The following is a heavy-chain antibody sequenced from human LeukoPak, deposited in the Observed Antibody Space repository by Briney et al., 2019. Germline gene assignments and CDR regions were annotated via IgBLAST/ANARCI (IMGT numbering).Heavy chain of an antibody. Sequence: GESLKISCKGSGYSFTSYWISWVRQMPGKGLEWMGRIDPTDSYTDYSPSFQGHVTISVDKSISTAYLQWNSLKDSDTAMYYCARRRSRITMVRGVNEWFDPWGQGTLVTVSS. D-gene: IGHD3-10*01. CDR1: GYSFTSYW. V-gene: IGHV5-10-1*01. CDR3: ARRRSRITMVRGVNEWFDP. CDR2: IDPTDSYT. J-gene: IGHJ5*02.